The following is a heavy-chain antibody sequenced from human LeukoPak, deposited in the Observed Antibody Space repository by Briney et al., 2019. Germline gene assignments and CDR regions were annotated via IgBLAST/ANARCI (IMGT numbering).Heavy chain of an antibody. J-gene: IGHJ6*02. CDR2: IKQDGSEK. CDR1: GFTFSSYW. V-gene: IGHV3-7*03. CDR3: AKTYVLMTYYYGMDV. D-gene: IGHD2-8*01. Sequence: PGGSLRLSCAASGFTFSSYWMSWVRQAPGKGLEWVANIKQDGSEKYYVDSVKGRFTISRDNAKNSLYLQMNSLRAEDTALYYCAKTYVLMTYYYGMDVWGQGTTVTVSS.